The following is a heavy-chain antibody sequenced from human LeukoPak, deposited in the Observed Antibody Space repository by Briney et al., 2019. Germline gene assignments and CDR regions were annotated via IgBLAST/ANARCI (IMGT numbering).Heavy chain of an antibody. D-gene: IGHD4-23*01. CDR2: IIPIFGTA. Sequence: GASVKVSCKASGGTFSSYAISWVRQAPGQGLEWMGGIIPIFGTANYAQKFQGRVTITTDESTSTAYMELSSLRSEDTAVYYCARGYGGNADAFDIWGQGTMVTVSS. CDR3: ARGYGGNADAFDI. CDR1: GGTFSSYA. V-gene: IGHV1-69*05. J-gene: IGHJ3*02.